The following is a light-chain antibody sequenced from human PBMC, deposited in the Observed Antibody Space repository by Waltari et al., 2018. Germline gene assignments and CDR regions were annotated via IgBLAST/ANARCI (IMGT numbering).Light chain of an antibody. CDR3: QQYYLTPYT. V-gene: IGKV3-20*01. J-gene: IGKJ2*01. Sequence: DIVLTQSPGTLSLSPGERATLSCRASQSVSSSYLAWYQQKPGQPPRLLIYGASRRATGIPDRFSGSGSGTDFTLTINRLEPQDFAVYYCQQYYLTPYTFGQGTKLEIK. CDR1: QSVSSSY. CDR2: GAS.